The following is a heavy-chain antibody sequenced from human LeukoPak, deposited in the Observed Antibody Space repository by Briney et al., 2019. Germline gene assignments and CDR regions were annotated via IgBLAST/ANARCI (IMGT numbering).Heavy chain of an antibody. CDR1: GFSFDDYT. CDR2: ISWNSGSI. Sequence: GGSLRLSCAASGFSFDDYTMHWVRQDPGKGLEWVSGISWNSGSIGYADSVKGRFTISRDNAKNSLYLQMNSLRAEDTALYYCAKDLGSSGWYYFDYWGQGTLVTVSS. J-gene: IGHJ4*02. CDR3: AKDLGSSGWYYFDY. D-gene: IGHD6-19*01. V-gene: IGHV3-9*01.